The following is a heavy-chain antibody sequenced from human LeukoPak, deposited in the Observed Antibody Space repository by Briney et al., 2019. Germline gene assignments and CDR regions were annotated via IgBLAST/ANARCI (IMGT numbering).Heavy chain of an antibody. D-gene: IGHD3-10*01. J-gene: IGHJ4*02. V-gene: IGHV1-2*02. CDR3: ARETYYSSGNVYNRIDY. CDR1: GYSFTGHY. CDR2: INPNSGDT. Sequence: ASVKVSCKAYGYSFTGHYLHWVGQAPAQGLEWIGWINPNSGDTKYAQKFQGRVTMTRDTSISTDYMELSRLTSDDTAVYFCARETYYSSGNVYNRIDYWGQGTLVTVSS.